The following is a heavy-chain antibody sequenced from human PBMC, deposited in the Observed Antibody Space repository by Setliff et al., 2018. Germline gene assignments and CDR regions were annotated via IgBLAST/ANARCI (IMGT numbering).Heavy chain of an antibody. D-gene: IGHD5-18*01. V-gene: IGHV1-69*06. Sequence: SVKVSCKASGGTFSSYDISWVRQAPGQGLEWMGRIIPIFGTANYAQKFQGRVTITADKSTSTACMELSRLRSEDTAVYYCARVRLGLPMVDYWGQGTLVTVSS. CDR2: IIPIFGTA. J-gene: IGHJ4*02. CDR3: ARVRLGLPMVDY. CDR1: GGTFSSYD.